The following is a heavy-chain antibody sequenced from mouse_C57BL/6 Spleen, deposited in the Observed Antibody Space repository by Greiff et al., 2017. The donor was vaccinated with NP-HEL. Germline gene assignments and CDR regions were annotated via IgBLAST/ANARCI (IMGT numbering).Heavy chain of an antibody. CDR1: GYTFTSYW. Sequence: QVHVKQPGAELVKPGASVKVSCKASGYTFTSYWMLWVKQRPGQGLEWIGRIHPSDSDTNYNQKFKGKATLTVDKSSSTAYMQLSSLTSEDSAVYYCAMETYYYSNPDYWGQGTTLTVSS. CDR2: IHPSDSDT. D-gene: IGHD2-5*01. V-gene: IGHV1-74*01. J-gene: IGHJ2*01. CDR3: AMETYYYSNPDY.